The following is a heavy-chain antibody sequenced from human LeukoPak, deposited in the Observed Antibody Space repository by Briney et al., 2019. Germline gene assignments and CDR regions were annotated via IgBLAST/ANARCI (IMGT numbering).Heavy chain of an antibody. CDR1: GYSISSGYY. J-gene: IGHJ5*02. Sequence: PSETLSLTCAVSGYSISSGYYWGWIRRPPGKGLEWIGSIYHSGSTYYNPSLKSRVTISVDTSKNQFSLKLSSVTAADTAVYYCASSRGSSGYYNWFDPWGQGTLVTVSS. V-gene: IGHV4-38-2*01. D-gene: IGHD3-22*01. CDR2: IYHSGST. CDR3: ASSRGSSGYYNWFDP.